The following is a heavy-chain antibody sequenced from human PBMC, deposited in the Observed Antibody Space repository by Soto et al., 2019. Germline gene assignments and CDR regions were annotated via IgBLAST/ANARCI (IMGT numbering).Heavy chain of an antibody. Sequence: SETLSLTCTVSGGSISSYYWSWIRQPPGKGLEWIGYIYYSGSTNYNPSLKSRVTISVDTSKNQFSLKLSSVTAAATAVYYCAGTHYYGSGSYYSGFDTWGQGTLVTVS. CDR3: AGTHYYGSGSYYSGFDT. J-gene: IGHJ5*02. V-gene: IGHV4-59*01. CDR1: GGSISSYY. CDR2: IYYSGST. D-gene: IGHD3-10*01.